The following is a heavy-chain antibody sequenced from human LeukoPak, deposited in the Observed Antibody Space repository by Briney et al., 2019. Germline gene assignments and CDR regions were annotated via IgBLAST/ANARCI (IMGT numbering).Heavy chain of an antibody. D-gene: IGHD3-22*01. CDR1: GGSISNYY. Sequence: PSETLSLTCTVSGGSISNYYWSWIRQPPGKGLELIGYIYYSGSTNYNPSLKSRVTISVDTSKNQFSLKLSSVTAADTAVYYCTSYYYDSRSWFDPWGQGTLVTVSS. J-gene: IGHJ5*02. CDR2: IYYSGST. V-gene: IGHV4-59*01. CDR3: TSYYYDSRSWFDP.